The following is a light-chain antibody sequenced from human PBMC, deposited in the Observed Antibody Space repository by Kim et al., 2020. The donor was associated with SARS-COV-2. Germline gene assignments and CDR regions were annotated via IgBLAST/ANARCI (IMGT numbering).Light chain of an antibody. CDR3: QSYDSSLSGAGV. CDR1: GSNIEAGYD. CDR2: GNS. V-gene: IGLV1-40*01. Sequence: VTISCTGRGSNIEAGYDVHWYQQLPGTAPQLLIYGNSNRPSGVPDRFSGSKSGTSASLAITGLQAEDEADYYCQSYDSSLSGAGVFGTGTKVTVL. J-gene: IGLJ1*01.